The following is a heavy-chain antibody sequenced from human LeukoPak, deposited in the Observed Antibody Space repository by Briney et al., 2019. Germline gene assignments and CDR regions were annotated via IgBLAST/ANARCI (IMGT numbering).Heavy chain of an antibody. J-gene: IGHJ4*02. Sequence: SQTLSLTCTVSGGSISSGDYYWSWIRQPPGTGLEWIGSIYYSGSTYYNPSLKSRVTISVDTSKNQFSLKLSSVTAADTAVYYCARLRHYYDSSGYRTPIYFDYWGQGTLVTVSS. CDR1: GGSISSGDYY. D-gene: IGHD3-22*01. CDR2: IYYSGST. CDR3: ARLRHYYDSSGYRTPIYFDY. V-gene: IGHV4-39*01.